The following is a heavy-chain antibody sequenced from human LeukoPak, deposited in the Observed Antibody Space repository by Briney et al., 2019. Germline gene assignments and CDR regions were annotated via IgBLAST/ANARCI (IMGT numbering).Heavy chain of an antibody. Sequence: PGGSLRLSCAASGFTFSSYWMHWVRQAPGKGLVWVSRINSDGSSTSYADSVKGRFTISRDNAKNTLYLQMNSLRAEGTAVYYCARGDLRRAIDYWGQGTLVTVSS. CDR3: ARGDLRRAIDY. D-gene: IGHD1-26*01. CDR2: INSDGSST. CDR1: GFTFSSYW. J-gene: IGHJ4*02. V-gene: IGHV3-74*01.